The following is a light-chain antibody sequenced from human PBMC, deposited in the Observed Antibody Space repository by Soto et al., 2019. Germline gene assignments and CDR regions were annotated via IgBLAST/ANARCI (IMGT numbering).Light chain of an antibody. CDR2: EVN. J-gene: IGLJ1*01. CDR3: CSYAGSRTIYV. Sequence: QSALTQPPSASGSPGQSVAISCTGTSSDVGGYNYVSWYQQHPGKAPKLMIYEVNKRPSGVPDRFSGSKSGNTASLTISGLQAEDEADYYCCSYAGSRTIYVFGTGTKLTVL. CDR1: SSDVGGYNY. V-gene: IGLV2-8*01.